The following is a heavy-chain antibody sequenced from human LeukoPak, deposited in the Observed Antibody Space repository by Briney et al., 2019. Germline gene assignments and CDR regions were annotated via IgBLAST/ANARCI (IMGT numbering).Heavy chain of an antibody. Sequence: SVKVSCKASGGTFRTFAISWVRQAPGQGLEWMGGIIPIFGIPDSAQKFQGRLTITADESTTTAYMELSSLRSDDTAIYYCGLSGNYYYHYMDVWGKGTTVTISS. CDR1: GGTFRTFA. V-gene: IGHV1-69*13. J-gene: IGHJ6*03. CDR3: GLSGNYYYHYMDV. D-gene: IGHD6-25*01. CDR2: IIPIFGIP.